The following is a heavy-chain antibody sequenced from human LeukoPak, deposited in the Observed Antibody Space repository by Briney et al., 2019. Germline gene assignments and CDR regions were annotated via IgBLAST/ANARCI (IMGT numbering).Heavy chain of an antibody. CDR2: IRSKTDGGTT. Sequence: GGSLRLSCAASGFTFSNTWMNWVRQAPGKGLEWVGLIRSKTDGGTTDYAAPVKGRFTISRDDSKDTLHLQMNSLKTEDTAVYYCTNIGWPHWGQGTLVTVSS. D-gene: IGHD6-19*01. CDR3: TNIGWPH. CDR1: GFTFSNTW. J-gene: IGHJ4*02. V-gene: IGHV3-15*01.